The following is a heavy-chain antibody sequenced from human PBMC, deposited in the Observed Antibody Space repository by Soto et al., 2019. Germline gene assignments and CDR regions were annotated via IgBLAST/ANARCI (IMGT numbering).Heavy chain of an antibody. Sequence: QVQLVESGGGVVQPGRSLRLSCAASGFTFSSYAMHWVRQAPGKGLEWVAVISYDGSNKYYADSVKGRFTISRDNSKNTLYLQMNSLRAEDMAVYYCARDHEMARTEWLFPGDYYYYYGMDVWGQGTTVTVSS. CDR3: ARDHEMARTEWLFPGDYYYYYGMDV. CDR2: ISYDGSNK. V-gene: IGHV3-30-3*01. J-gene: IGHJ6*02. D-gene: IGHD3-3*01. CDR1: GFTFSSYA.